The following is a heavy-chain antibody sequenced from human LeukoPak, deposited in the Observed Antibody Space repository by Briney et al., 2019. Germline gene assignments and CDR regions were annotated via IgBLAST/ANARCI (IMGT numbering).Heavy chain of an antibody. V-gene: IGHV1-69*13. CDR2: IIPIFGTA. J-gene: IGHJ5*02. CDR3: ARLHDSSGYYYRAWWFDP. CDR1: GGTFNSYA. D-gene: IGHD3-22*01. Sequence: GASVKVSCKASGGTFNSYAISWVRQAPGQGLEWMGGIIPIFGTANYAQKFQGRVTITADESTSTAYMELSSLRSEDTAVYYCARLHDSSGYYYRAWWFDPWGQGTLVTVSS.